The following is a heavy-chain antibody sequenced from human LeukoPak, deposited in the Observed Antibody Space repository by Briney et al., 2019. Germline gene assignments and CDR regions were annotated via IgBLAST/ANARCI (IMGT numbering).Heavy chain of an antibody. D-gene: IGHD2-15*01. CDR2: ISWNSGSI. CDR3: VGCRGGTCSDFDY. J-gene: IGHJ4*02. V-gene: IGHV3-9*01. CDR1: GFTFDDYA. Sequence: GGSLRLSCAASGFTFDDYAMHWVRQAPGKGLEWVSGISWNSGSIGYADSVKGRFTISRDNAKNSMYLQMSSLRAEDTAVYYCVGCRGGTCSDFDYWGRGTLVTVSS.